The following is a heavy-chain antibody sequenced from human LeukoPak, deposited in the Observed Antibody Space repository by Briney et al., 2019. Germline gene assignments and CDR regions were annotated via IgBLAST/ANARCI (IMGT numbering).Heavy chain of an antibody. CDR2: IYYSGST. Sequence: NSSETLSLTCTVSGGSISSDNYYWTWLRQPAGKGLEWIGSIYYSGSTYYNPSLKSRVTISVDTSKNQFSLKLSSVTAADTAVYYCARHRGLKGFQFDPWGQGTLVTVSS. V-gene: IGHV4-39*01. J-gene: IGHJ5*02. D-gene: IGHD3-16*01. CDR3: ARHRGLKGFQFDP. CDR1: GGSISSDNYY.